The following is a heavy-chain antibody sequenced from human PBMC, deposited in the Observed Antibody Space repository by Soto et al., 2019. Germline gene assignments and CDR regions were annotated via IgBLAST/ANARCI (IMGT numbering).Heavy chain of an antibody. D-gene: IGHD5-18*01. Sequence: KPSETLSLTCTVSGGSISSGDYYWSWIRQPPGKGLEWIGYIYYSGSTYYNPSLKSRVTISVDTSKNQFSLKLSSVTAADTAVYYGARVEYSYGYVDYWGQGTLVSVSS. J-gene: IGHJ4*02. CDR3: ARVEYSYGYVDY. V-gene: IGHV4-30-4*01. CDR1: GGSISSGDYY. CDR2: IYYSGST.